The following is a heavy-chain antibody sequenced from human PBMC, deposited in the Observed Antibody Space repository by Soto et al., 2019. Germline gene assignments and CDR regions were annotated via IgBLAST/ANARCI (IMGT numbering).Heavy chain of an antibody. D-gene: IGHD2-15*01. CDR2: IYYSGST. V-gene: IGHV4-59*01. J-gene: IGHJ4*02. CDR1: GGSISSYY. CDR3: ARGVTSGGSCLDY. Sequence: SETLSLTCTVSGGSISSYYWSWIRQPPGKGLEWIGYIYYSGSTNYNPSLKSRVTISVDTSKNQFSLKLSPVTAADTAVYYCARGVTSGGSCLDYWGQGTLVTVSS.